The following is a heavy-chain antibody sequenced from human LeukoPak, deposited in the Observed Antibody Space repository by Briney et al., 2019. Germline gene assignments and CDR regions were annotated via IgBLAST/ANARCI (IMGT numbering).Heavy chain of an antibody. J-gene: IGHJ6*03. Sequence: SVNVSFKASVGTVSCYAISWVGQAPAPGLGGMGGIIPIFGKANYGQNFQGRVTITTEESTSTDYMELSSSRSEDTAVYYYARADSRDRVVIPFYCYMDVWGKGTTVTVSS. CDR1: VGTVSCYA. D-gene: IGHD3-3*01. CDR2: IIPIFGKA. CDR3: ARADSRDRVVIPFYCYMDV. V-gene: IGHV1-69*05.